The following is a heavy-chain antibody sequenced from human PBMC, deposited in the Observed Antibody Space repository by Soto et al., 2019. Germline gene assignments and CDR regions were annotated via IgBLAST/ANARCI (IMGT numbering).Heavy chain of an antibody. CDR2: IYYSGST. CDR1: GGSISSYY. J-gene: IGHJ4*02. V-gene: IGHV4-59*08. D-gene: IGHD2-2*03. Sequence: KTSETLSLTCTVSGGSISSYYWSCIRQPPGKGLEWIGYIYYSGSTNYNPSLKSRVTISVDTSKNQFSLKLSSVTAADTAVYYCARRYGYCFDYWGQGTLVTVSS. CDR3: ARRYGYCFDY.